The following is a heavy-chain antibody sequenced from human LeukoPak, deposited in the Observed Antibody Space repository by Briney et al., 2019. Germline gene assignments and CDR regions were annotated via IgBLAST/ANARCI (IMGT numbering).Heavy chain of an antibody. CDR1: KFFFHGYW. J-gene: IGHJ5*02. CDR3: ARGKWQAAAGTRWFDP. V-gene: IGHV3-53*01. CDR2: IYSGGST. Sequence: GGSLRLSCAASKFFFHGYWMSWVRQAPGKGLEWVSVIYSGGSTYYADSVKGRFTISRDNSKNTLYLQMNSLRAEDTAVYYCARGKWQAAAGTRWFDPWGQGTLVTVSS. D-gene: IGHD6-13*01.